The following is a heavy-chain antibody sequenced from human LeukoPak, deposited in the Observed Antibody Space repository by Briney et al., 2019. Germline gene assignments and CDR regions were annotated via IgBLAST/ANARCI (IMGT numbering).Heavy chain of an antibody. V-gene: IGHV1-24*01. CDR1: GNTLSELA. D-gene: IGHD2-21*02. J-gene: IGHJ3*01. CDR2: VDPDDGQR. CDR3: STPGPGDVLTARDAFDV. Sequence: ASVKVSCKVSGNTLSELAVHWVRQAPGKGLEWMGGVDPDDGQRIYAQKFQGRVTMTEDTSTDTAYMELSRLRSEDSAVYYCSTPGPGDVLTARDAFDVWGLGTLVVVS.